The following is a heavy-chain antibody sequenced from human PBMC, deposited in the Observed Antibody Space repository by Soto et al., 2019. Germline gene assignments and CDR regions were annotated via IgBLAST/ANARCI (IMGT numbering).Heavy chain of an antibody. D-gene: IGHD2-2*02. V-gene: IGHV4-31*02. Sequence: SETLSLTCTVSGGSIDTSDYYWSWIRQQPGKGLEWIGYIFHSGDTYYNPSLTSRLAFSVDTSKNQFSLRLTSVTVADTAMYFCARHTRIKRGWHFDLWGRGTLVTV. CDR1: GGSIDTSDYY. J-gene: IGHJ2*01. CDR2: IFHSGDT. CDR3: ARHTRIKRGWHFDL.